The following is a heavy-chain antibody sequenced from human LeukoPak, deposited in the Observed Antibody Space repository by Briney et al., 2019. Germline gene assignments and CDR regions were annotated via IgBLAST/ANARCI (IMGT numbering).Heavy chain of an antibody. CDR1: GGSISSNTYY. CDR3: ARMAVADYFDY. D-gene: IGHD6-19*01. J-gene: IGHJ4*02. V-gene: IGHV4-39*07. Sequence: SETLSLTCTVSGGSISSNTYYWGWIRQPPGKGLEWIGSIYHSGSTYYNPSLKSRVTISVDTSKNQFSLKLSSVTAADTAVYYCARMAVADYFDYWGQGTLVTVSS. CDR2: IYHSGST.